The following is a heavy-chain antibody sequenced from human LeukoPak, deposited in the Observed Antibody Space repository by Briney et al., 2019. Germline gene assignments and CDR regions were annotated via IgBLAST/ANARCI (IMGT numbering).Heavy chain of an antibody. CDR1: GGSISSYY. CDR3: ARERLGYYDRSGLDY. D-gene: IGHD3-22*01. Sequence: SETLSLTCTVSGGSISSYYWNWIRQPPGKGLEWIGYIYYSGSTNYNPSLKSRVTTSVDTSKNQFSLKLSSVTAANTAVYYCARERLGYYDRSGLDYWGQGTLVTVSS. V-gene: IGHV4-59*01. J-gene: IGHJ4*02. CDR2: IYYSGST.